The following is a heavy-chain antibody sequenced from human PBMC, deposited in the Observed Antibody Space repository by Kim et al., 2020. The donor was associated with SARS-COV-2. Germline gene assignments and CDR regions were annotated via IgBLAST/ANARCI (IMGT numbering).Heavy chain of an antibody. Sequence: ASVKVSCKASGYTFTNYYIYWVRQAPGQGLEWMGRVNPDSGDTNYAQRFQGRVTLTRDTSITTAYMELSSLTSDDTAVYYCARENGVAVPADWGQGTLVT. CDR1: GYTFTNYY. J-gene: IGHJ4*02. CDR2: VNPDSGDT. D-gene: IGHD6-19*01. CDR3: ARENGVAVPAD. V-gene: IGHV1-2*02.